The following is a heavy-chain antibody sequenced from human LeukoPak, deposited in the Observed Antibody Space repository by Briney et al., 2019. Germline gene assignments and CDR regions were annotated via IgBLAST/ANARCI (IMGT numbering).Heavy chain of an antibody. V-gene: IGHV4-59*01. CDR3: ARELGGNSLAFDI. Sequence: SETLSLTCTVSGGSISSYYWSWIRQPPGKGLEWIGYIYYSGSTNYNPSLKGRVTISVDTSKNQFSLKLGSVTAADTAVYYCARELGGNSLAFDIWGQGTMVTVSS. J-gene: IGHJ3*02. CDR1: GGSISSYY. D-gene: IGHD4-23*01. CDR2: IYYSGST.